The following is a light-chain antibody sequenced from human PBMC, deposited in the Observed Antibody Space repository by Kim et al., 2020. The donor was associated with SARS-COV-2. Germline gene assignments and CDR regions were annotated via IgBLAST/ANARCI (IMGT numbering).Light chain of an antibody. J-gene: IGLJ3*02. CDR2: AND. Sequence: GQRVTISCSGGNSNSGANTVNWYQQFPGTAPKLLIYANDRRPSGVPDRFSVSQSGTSASLAISGLQSEDEADYYCATWDDSLNAWVFGGGTKLTVL. V-gene: IGLV1-44*01. CDR3: ATWDDSLNAWV. CDR1: NSNSGANT.